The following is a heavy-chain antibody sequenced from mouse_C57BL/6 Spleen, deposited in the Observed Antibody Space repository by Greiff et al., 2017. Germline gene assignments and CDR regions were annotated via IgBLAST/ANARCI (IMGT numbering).Heavy chain of an antibody. V-gene: IGHV3-6*01. J-gene: IGHJ4*01. CDR3: ARDRRMYYAMDY. CDR1: GYSITSGYY. CDR2: ISYDGSN. Sequence: DVKLQESGPGLVKPSQSLSLTCSVTGYSITSGYYWNWIRQFPGNKLEWMGYISYDGSNNYNPSLKNRISITRDTSKNQFFLKLNSVTTEDTATYYCARDRRMYYAMDYWGQGTSVTVSS.